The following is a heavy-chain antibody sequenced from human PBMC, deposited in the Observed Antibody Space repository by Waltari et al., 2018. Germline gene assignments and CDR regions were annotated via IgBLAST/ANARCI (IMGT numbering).Heavy chain of an antibody. CDR2: ITGSGGNT. D-gene: IGHD4-4*01. Sequence: EVQLVESGGGLVQPGGSLRLSCEASGFTFSSYAMSWVRQAPGKGLGWVSSITGSGGNTFYADSVKGRFTISRDNSKNTLYLQMNSLRAEDTAVYYCARVKLVVDYSNYYYYYGMDVWGQGTTVTVSS. V-gene: IGHV3-23*04. CDR3: ARVKLVVDYSNYYYYYGMDV. J-gene: IGHJ6*02. CDR1: GFTFSSYA.